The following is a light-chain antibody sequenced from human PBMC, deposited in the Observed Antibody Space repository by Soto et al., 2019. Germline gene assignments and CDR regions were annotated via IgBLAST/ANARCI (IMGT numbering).Light chain of an antibody. J-gene: IGLJ3*02. CDR3: SSYAGSTIFWV. CDR2: EVY. CDR1: SSDVGYYNY. Sequence: QSALTQPPSAPGSPGQSVTISCTGTSSDVGYYNYVSWYQQHPGKAPKLIIYEVYTRPSGVPDRFSGSKSGNTASLTVSGLQAEDEADYYCSSYAGSTIFWVFGGGTKLTVL. V-gene: IGLV2-8*01.